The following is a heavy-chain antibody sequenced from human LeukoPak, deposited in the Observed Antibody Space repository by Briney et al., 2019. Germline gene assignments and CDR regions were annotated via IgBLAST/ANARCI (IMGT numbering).Heavy chain of an antibody. J-gene: IGHJ4*02. CDR3: ASHDDYDTHFDY. V-gene: IGHV1-2*02. D-gene: IGHD4-17*01. CDR1: GYTFIYSF. Sequence: ASVKVSCKASGYTFIYSFMHWVRQAPGQGPEWMGWINPISGGTNYAQKFQGRVTMTRDTSISTAYMELSRLRSDDTALYYCASHDDYDTHFDYWGQGTLVTVSS. CDR2: INPISGGT.